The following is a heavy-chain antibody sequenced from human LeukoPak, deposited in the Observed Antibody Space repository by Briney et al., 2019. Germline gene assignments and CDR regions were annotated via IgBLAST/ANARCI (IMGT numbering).Heavy chain of an antibody. Sequence: QTGGSLRLSCAAASAFNFSDYGMHWVRQAPGKGPEWVAVISYDGTNKYYADSVKGRFTISRDNSKNTLYLQMNSLRPEDTAVYYCANEGDWGSGDYWGQGTLVTVSS. D-gene: IGHD3-16*01. CDR3: ANEGDWGSGDY. CDR2: ISYDGTNK. V-gene: IGHV3-30*18. J-gene: IGHJ4*02. CDR1: AFNFSDYG.